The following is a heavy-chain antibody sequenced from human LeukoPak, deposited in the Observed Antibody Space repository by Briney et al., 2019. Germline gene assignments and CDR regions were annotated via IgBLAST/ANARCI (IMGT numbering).Heavy chain of an antibody. J-gene: IGHJ4*02. CDR1: GFTFSINA. CDR3: ARAPPHYSGSYFPAML. Sequence: GGSLRLSCAASGFTFSINAMHWVRQAPGKGLEWVAVISYDGSNKYYADSVKGRFTISRDNSKNTLYLQMNSLRAEDTAVYYCARAPPHYSGSYFPAMLWGQGTLVTVSS. V-gene: IGHV3-30*04. D-gene: IGHD1-26*01. CDR2: ISYDGSNK.